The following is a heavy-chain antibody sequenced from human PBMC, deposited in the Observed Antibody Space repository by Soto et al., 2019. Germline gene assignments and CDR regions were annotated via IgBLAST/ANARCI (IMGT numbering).Heavy chain of an antibody. Sequence: SETLSLTCTVSGGSISSYYWSWIRQPPGKGLEWIGYIYYGGSTNYSPSLKSRVTISVDTSKNQFSLKLSSVTAADTAVYYCARRYGPGFDYWGQGTLVTVSS. V-gene: IGHV4-59*08. J-gene: IGHJ4*02. D-gene: IGHD4-17*01. CDR1: GGSISSYY. CDR3: ARRYGPGFDY. CDR2: IYYGGST.